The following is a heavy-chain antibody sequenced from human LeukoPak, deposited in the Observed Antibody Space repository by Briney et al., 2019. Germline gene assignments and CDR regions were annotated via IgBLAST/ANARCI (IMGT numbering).Heavy chain of an antibody. CDR3: AREYDFWSGLSPPDY. Sequence: GRSQRLSCAASGFTFSSNGMHWVRQAPGKGLEWVSSISSNIDYKYYTDSVKGRFTISRDNAKNSLYLQMNSLRAEDTAVYYCAREYDFWSGLSPPDYWGQGTLVTVSS. D-gene: IGHD3-3*01. V-gene: IGHV3-21*01. CDR2: ISSNIDYK. CDR1: GFTFSSNG. J-gene: IGHJ4*02.